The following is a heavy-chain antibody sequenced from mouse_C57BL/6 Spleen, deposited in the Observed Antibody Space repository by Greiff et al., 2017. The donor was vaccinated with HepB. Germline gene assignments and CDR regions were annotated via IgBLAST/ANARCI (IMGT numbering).Heavy chain of an antibody. D-gene: IGHD2-4*01. V-gene: IGHV1-63*01. J-gene: IGHJ4*01. CDR3: ARRGYEYDGGHYAMDY. CDR2: IYPGGGYT. Sequence: QVQLQQSGAELVRPGTSVKMSCKASGYTFTNYWIGWAKQRPGHGLEWIGDIYPGGGYTNYNEKFKGKATLTADKSSSTAYIQFSSLTSENSAIYYGARRGYEYDGGHYAMDYWGQGTSVTVSS. CDR1: GYTFTNYW.